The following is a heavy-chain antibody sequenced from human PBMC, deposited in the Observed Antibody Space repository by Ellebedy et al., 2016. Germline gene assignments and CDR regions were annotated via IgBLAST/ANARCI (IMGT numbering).Heavy chain of an antibody. CDR2: ISGSGGST. CDR3: APRPGGDYYDSSGYYFLRYYYYGMDV. Sequence: GESLKISCAASGFTFSSYAMSWVRQAPGKGLEWVSAISGSGGSTYYADSVKGRFTISRDNSKNTLYLQMNSLRAEDTAVYYCAPRPGGDYYDSSGYYFLRYYYYGMDVWGQGTTVTVSS. J-gene: IGHJ6*02. CDR1: GFTFSSYA. V-gene: IGHV3-23*01. D-gene: IGHD3-22*01.